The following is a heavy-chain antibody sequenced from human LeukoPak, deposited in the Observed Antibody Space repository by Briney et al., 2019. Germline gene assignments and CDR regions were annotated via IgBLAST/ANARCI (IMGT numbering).Heavy chain of an antibody. CDR1: GFTFSIYG. J-gene: IGHJ4*02. Sequence: GGTLRLSCAASGFTFSIYGMGWVRQAPGKGLEWVAYIQYDGSNEQYADSVKGRFSISRDNAKNTLYLQMNSLRAEDTAVYYCARDLDRYYFDYWGQGTLVTVSS. V-gene: IGHV3-30*02. CDR3: ARDLDRYYFDY. CDR2: IQYDGSNE.